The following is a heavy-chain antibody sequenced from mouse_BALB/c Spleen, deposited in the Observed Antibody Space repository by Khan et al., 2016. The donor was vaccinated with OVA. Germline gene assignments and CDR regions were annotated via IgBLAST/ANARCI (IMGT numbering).Heavy chain of an antibody. CDR3: ARSRMEN. V-gene: IGHV3-2*02. Sequence: VPLVASGPGLVKPSQSLSLPCHVTGYSIPSDYAWNCIPQFPGSHLEWLRYISYSGSTSYNPSLQGRISITCDTSKNQFFLQLNSETTEDTATNYCARSRMENWGQGTTLTVSS. CDR1: GYSIPSDYA. CDR2: ISYSGST. J-gene: IGHJ2*01.